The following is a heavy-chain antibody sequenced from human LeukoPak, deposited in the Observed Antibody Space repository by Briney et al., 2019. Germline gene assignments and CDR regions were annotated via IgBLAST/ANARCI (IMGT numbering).Heavy chain of an antibody. V-gene: IGHV1-69*05. CDR1: GGTFSSYA. CDR2: IIPIFGTA. Sequence: SVKVSCKASGGTFSSYAISWVRQAPGQGLEWMGRIIPIFGTANYAQNLQGRVTMTTDTSTRTAYMELRSLRSDDTAIYYCARRTFYDFWKGFPDYWGQGTLVTVSS. D-gene: IGHD3-3*01. J-gene: IGHJ4*02. CDR3: ARRTFYDFWKGFPDY.